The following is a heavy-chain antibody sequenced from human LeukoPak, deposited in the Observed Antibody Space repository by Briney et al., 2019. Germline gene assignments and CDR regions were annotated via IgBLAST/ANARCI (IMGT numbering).Heavy chain of an antibody. Sequence: GASVKVSCKASGYTFTSFAIHWARQAPGQRLEWMGWINAGNGNTKFSQHFQGRVSITRDTSASTAYMELSYLRSEDTALYFCARSIVYSSDSDGGYYFDYWGQGTLVTVSS. J-gene: IGHJ4*02. CDR2: INAGNGNT. D-gene: IGHD6-19*01. CDR1: GYTFTSFA. CDR3: ARSIVYSSDSDGGYYFDY. V-gene: IGHV1-3*01.